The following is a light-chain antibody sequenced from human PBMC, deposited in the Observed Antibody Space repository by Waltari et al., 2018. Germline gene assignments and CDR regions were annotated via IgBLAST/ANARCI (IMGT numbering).Light chain of an antibody. CDR3: ATWDNSLTAVV. J-gene: IGLJ2*01. V-gene: IGLV1-51*01. CDR2: DNY. CDR1: TSNIGNYF. Sequence: QSVLTQPPSVSAAPGPKVTIPCSGSTSNIGNYFVSWYHQLPGATPKLLIYDNYKRPSGIPDRFSASKSGTSATLDITGLQIGDEADYYCATWDNSLTAVVFGGGTKLTVL.